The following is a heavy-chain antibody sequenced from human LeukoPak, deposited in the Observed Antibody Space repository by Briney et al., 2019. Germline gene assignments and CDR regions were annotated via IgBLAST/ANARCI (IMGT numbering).Heavy chain of an antibody. Sequence: SETLSLTCTVSDYSISSGYYWGWIRQPPGKGLEWIGSMYHSGNTYYNPSLKSRITISVDTSKNQFSLKLSSVTAADTAVYYCARAPYYDFWSGYELGGFDPWGQGTLVTVSS. CDR3: ARAPYYDFWSGYELGGFDP. V-gene: IGHV4-38-2*02. CDR1: DYSISSGYY. J-gene: IGHJ5*02. CDR2: MYHSGNT. D-gene: IGHD3-3*01.